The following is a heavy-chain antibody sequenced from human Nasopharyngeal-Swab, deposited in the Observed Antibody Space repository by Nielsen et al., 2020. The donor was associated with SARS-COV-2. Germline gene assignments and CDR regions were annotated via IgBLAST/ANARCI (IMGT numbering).Heavy chain of an antibody. CDR1: GFSLSTSRRR. J-gene: IGHJ4*02. Sequence: SGPTLVKPTQTVTLTCPFSGFSLSTSRRRVSGSRQPPGKALEWLARIDWDDDKYYSTSLKTRLTISKDTSKNQVVLTMTNMDPVDTATYYCARTRVGATVGGLDYWGQGTLVTVSS. D-gene: IGHD1-26*01. V-gene: IGHV2-70*04. CDR2: IDWDDDK. CDR3: ARTRVGATVGGLDY.